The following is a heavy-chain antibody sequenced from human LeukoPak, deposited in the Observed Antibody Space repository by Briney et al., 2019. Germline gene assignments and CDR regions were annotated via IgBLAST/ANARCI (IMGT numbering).Heavy chain of an antibody. D-gene: IGHD4-17*01. CDR3: ARDLTTPLYYYYMDV. CDR1: GYTFTDYF. J-gene: IGHJ6*03. Sequence: ASVKVSCKASGYTFTDYFLHWVRQAPGQGLEWMGWINPNSGGTNYAQKFQGRVTMTRDTSISTAYMELSRLRSDDTAVYYCARDLTTPLYYYYMDVWGKGTTVTVSS. CDR2: INPNSGGT. V-gene: IGHV1-2*02.